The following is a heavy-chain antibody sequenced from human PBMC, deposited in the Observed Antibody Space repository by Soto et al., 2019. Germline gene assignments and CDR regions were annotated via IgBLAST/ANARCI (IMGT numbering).Heavy chain of an antibody. Sequence: GGSLRLSCTASGFTFSDSWMTWVRQAPGKGLEWVARIKPDESEKKYADSVKGRFSISRDNAKNSMYLQLDSLRGEDTAVYYCARGGSNYASWGQGTLVTVSS. CDR3: ARGGSNYAS. V-gene: IGHV3-7*01. CDR1: GFTFSDSW. CDR2: IKPDESEK. J-gene: IGHJ5*02. D-gene: IGHD4-4*01.